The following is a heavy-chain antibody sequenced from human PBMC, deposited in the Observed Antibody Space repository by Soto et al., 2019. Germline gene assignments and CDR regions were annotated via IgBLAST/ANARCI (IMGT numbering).Heavy chain of an antibody. D-gene: IGHD3-22*01. CDR3: ARGADYYDSSGYYHH. J-gene: IGHJ5*02. V-gene: IGHV1-46*01. Sequence: ASVKVSCKASGYTFTTYYMHWVRQAPGQGLEWMGIIYPSGGSTSYAQKFEGRVTMTRDTSTSTVYMELSSLRSEDTAVYYCARGADYYDSSGYYHHWGQGTLVTVSS. CDR1: GYTFTTYY. CDR2: IYPSGGST.